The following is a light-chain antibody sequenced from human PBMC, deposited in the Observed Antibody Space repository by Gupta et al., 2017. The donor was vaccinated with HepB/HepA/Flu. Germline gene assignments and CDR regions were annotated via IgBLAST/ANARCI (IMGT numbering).Light chain of an antibody. CDR3: RQSLQTPLT. V-gene: IGKV2-28*01. CDR2: LGS. CDR1: QSLLHSNGYNY. Sequence: DIVMTQSPLSLPVTPGEPASISCRSSQSLLHSNGYNYLDWYLQKRGQSPQLLIYLGSNRASGVPDRFSGSGSGTDFTLKISRGEAEDVGVYYCRQSLQTPLTFGGGTKVEIK. J-gene: IGKJ4*01.